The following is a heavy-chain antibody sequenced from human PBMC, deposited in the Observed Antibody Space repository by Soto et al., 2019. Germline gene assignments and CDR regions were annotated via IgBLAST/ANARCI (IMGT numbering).Heavy chain of an antibody. CDR2: ISYNGSNK. CDR3: ARVKGTVKNYYGMDV. D-gene: IGHD1-1*01. J-gene: IGHJ6*02. V-gene: IGHV3-30-3*01. Sequence: GGSLRFSCAASAFTFSSYAMHWVRQAPNKGLEWVAVISYNGSNKYYANSMKGRFTISRDNSKNTLYLQMNSLRAEDTALYYCARVKGTVKNYYGMDVWGQGTTVTVS. CDR1: AFTFSSYA.